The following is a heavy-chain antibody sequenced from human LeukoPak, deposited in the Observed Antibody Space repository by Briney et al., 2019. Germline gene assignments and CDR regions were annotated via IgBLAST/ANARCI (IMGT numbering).Heavy chain of an antibody. CDR1: GGTFSSYA. CDR2: IIPIFGTA. CDR3: ARGESIAARLDY. Sequence: SVKVSCKASGGTFSSYAISWVRQAPGQGLEWMRGIIPIFGTANYAQKFQGRVTITTDESTSTAYMELSSLRSEDTAVYYCARGESIAARLDYWGQGTLVTVSS. V-gene: IGHV1-69*05. J-gene: IGHJ4*02. D-gene: IGHD6-6*01.